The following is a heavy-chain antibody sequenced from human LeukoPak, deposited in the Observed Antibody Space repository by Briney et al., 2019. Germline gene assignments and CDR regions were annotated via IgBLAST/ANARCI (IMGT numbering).Heavy chain of an antibody. V-gene: IGHV4-39*01. CDR1: GGSISSSPYY. Sequence: SETLSLTCTVSGGSISSSPYYWGWIRQPPGKGLEWIGSIYNSGSSYYNPSLKSRVSISVDTSKNQFSLNLSSVNVADTAVYYCARRDTAMPGDVFDIWGQGTMVTVSS. D-gene: IGHD5-18*01. CDR3: ARRDTAMPGDVFDI. CDR2: IYNSGSS. J-gene: IGHJ3*02.